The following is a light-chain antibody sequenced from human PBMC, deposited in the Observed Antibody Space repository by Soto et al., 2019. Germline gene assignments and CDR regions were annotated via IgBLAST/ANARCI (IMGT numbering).Light chain of an antibody. J-gene: IGKJ4*01. V-gene: IGKV3D-15*01. CDR2: GSS. CDR1: ENVSTN. Sequence: IGLTQSPSTLPVSPGERVTLSCRASENVSTNLAWYQQSPCQPPRLLIYGSSTRATGISATVSGSGSRTEFTVTISSLQSADSAVYYCQQYNNWGLSFGGGTTVEVK. CDR3: QQYNNWGLS.